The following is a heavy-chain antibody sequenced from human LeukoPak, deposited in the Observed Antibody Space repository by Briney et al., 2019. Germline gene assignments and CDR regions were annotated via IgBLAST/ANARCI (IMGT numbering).Heavy chain of an antibody. CDR1: GFTFSSYE. V-gene: IGHV3-48*03. D-gene: IGHD3-10*02. CDR3: AELGITMIGGV. Sequence: GGSLRLSCAASGFTFSSYEMNWVRQAPGKGLEWVSYISSSGGTIYYADSVKGRFTISRDNAKNSLYLQMNSLRAEDTAVYYCAELGITMIGGVWGKGTTVTISS. J-gene: IGHJ6*04. CDR2: ISSSGGTI.